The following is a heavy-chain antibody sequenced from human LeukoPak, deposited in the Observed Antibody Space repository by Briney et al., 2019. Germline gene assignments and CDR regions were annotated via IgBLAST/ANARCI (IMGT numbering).Heavy chain of an antibody. V-gene: IGHV3-74*01. CDR2: ISPDGRST. CDR3: ARVGVPDY. D-gene: IGHD3-10*01. CDR1: GFTYGNYL. J-gene: IGHJ4*02. Sequence: GGSLRLSCAASGFTYGNYLMHWVRQAPGKGLVWVSRISPDGRSTNYADFVKGRFTVSRDNAKNTLYLQMNSLRAEDTAVYYCARVGVPDYWGQGTLVTVSS.